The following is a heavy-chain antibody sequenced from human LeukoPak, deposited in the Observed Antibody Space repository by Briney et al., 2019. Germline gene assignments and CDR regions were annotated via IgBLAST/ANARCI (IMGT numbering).Heavy chain of an antibody. V-gene: IGHV4-39*01. D-gene: IGHD3-22*01. CDR3: ARSYYDSSGYYHYYYGMDV. CDR2: IYYSRST. Sequence: SETLSLTCTVSGGSISSSSYYWGWIRQPPGKGLEWIGSIYYSRSTYYNPSLKSRVTISVDTSKNQFSLKLSSVTAADTAVYYCARSYYDSSGYYHYYYGMDVWGQGTTVTVSS. J-gene: IGHJ6*02. CDR1: GGSISSSSYY.